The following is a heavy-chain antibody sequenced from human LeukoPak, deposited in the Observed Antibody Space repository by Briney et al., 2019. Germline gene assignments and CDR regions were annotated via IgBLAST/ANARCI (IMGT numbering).Heavy chain of an antibody. CDR3: ARSYARIDP. D-gene: IGHD3-10*02. Sequence: SETLSLTCTVSGCSISSYYWSWVRQPPGKGLEWIGYSYYSGSTNYNPYLQSRVTISVDTSKNQFSLKLRSVTAADPAVYYCARSYARIDPRGQGTLVTVSS. CDR2: SYYSGST. CDR1: GCSISSYY. J-gene: IGHJ5*02. V-gene: IGHV4-59*01.